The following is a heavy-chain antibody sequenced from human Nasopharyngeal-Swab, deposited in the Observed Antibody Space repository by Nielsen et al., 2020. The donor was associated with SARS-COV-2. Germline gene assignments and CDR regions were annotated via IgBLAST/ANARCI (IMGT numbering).Heavy chain of an antibody. J-gene: IGHJ3*02. Sequence: GESLKISCAASGFTFSNAWMSWVRQAPGKGLEWVGRIKSKTDGGTTDYAAPVKGRFTISRDDSKNTLYLQMNSLKTGDTAVYYCTTDVSEAFDIWGQGTMVTVSS. D-gene: IGHD3-10*01. V-gene: IGHV3-15*01. CDR3: TTDVSEAFDI. CDR1: GFTFSNAW. CDR2: IKSKTDGGTT.